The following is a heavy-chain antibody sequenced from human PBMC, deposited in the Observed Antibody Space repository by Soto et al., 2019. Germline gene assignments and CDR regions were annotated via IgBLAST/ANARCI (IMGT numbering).Heavy chain of an antibody. CDR2: IIPIFGTA. D-gene: IGHD3-10*01. J-gene: IGHJ3*02. V-gene: IGHV1-69*01. Sequence: QVQLVQSGAEVKKPGSSVKVSCKASGGTFSSYAISWVRQAPGQGLEWMGGIIPIFGTANYAQKFQGRVTITADESTSTAYMELSSLRSEDTSVYYCARALDNESTALWSAFDIWGQGTMVTVSS. CDR1: GGTFSSYA. CDR3: ARALDNESTALWSAFDI.